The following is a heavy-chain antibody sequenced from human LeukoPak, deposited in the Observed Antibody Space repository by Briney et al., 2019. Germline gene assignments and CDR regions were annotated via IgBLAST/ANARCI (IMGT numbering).Heavy chain of an antibody. Sequence: GGSLRLSCAASGFSFSNYWMHWVRQAPGKGLVWVSRVNSDGSITTYADSVKGRLTISRDNAKNTLYLQMNSLRAEDTAVYYCARPGDGFDYWGQGTLVTVSS. J-gene: IGHJ4*02. D-gene: IGHD3-10*01. CDR1: GFSFSNYW. CDR3: ARPGDGFDY. V-gene: IGHV3-74*01. CDR2: VNSDGSIT.